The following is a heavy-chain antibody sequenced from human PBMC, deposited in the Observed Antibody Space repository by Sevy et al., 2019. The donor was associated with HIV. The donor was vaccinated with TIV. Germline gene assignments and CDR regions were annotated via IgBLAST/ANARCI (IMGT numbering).Heavy chain of an antibody. CDR1: GGSISSGGYY. CDR2: IYYSGST. Sequence: SETLSLTCTVSGGSISSGGYYWSWSRQHPAKGLEWIRHIYYSGSTYYNPSLQSRVTISVDTSKNQFSLKLSSVTAADTAVYYCARGSCSSTSRSIGWFDPWGQGTLVTVSS. V-gene: IGHV4-31*03. CDR3: ARGSCSSTSRSIGWFDP. D-gene: IGHD2-2*01. J-gene: IGHJ5*02.